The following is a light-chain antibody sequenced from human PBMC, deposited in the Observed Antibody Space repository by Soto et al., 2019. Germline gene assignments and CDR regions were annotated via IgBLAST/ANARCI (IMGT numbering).Light chain of an antibody. CDR3: QPYGSSPPVT. J-gene: IGKJ5*01. Sequence: EIVLTQSPGTLSLSPGERATLSCRARQSVSSSYLAWYQQKPGKAPRLLIYGASSRATGIPDRFSGSGSGTDFTLTISSLEPEDFAVYYCQPYGSSPPVTFGLGTRLEIK. CDR2: GAS. CDR1: QSVSSSY. V-gene: IGKV3-20*01.